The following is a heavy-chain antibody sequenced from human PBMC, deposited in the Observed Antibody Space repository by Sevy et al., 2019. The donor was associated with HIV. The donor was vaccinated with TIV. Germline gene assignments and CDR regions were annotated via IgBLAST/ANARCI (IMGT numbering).Heavy chain of an antibody. CDR3: ARDYYDSSAVESDY. V-gene: IGHV1-69*13. D-gene: IGHD3-22*01. CDR2: IIPIFGTA. CDR1: GGTFSSYA. J-gene: IGHJ4*02. Sequence: ASVKVSCKASGGTFSSYAISWVRQAPGQGLEWMGGIIPIFGTANYAQKFQGRVTITADESTSTAYMELSSLRSEDTAVYYCARDYYDSSAVESDYWGQGTLVTVSS.